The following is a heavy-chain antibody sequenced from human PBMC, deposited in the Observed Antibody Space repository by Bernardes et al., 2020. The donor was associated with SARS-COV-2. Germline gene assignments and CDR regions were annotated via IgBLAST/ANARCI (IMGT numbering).Heavy chain of an antibody. CDR2: FHTGQGT. D-gene: IGHD4-17*01. Sequence: SETLSLTCTVSGASLHSGNYYWSWIRQPAGKGLEYIGRFHTGQGTRYNPSLESRVTISIDTSKSQFSLELNSVTAADTAVYYCALTSVVPWACDVWGPGTMVPVSS. CDR3: ALTSVVPWACDV. V-gene: IGHV4-61*02. J-gene: IGHJ3*01. CDR1: GASLHSGNYY.